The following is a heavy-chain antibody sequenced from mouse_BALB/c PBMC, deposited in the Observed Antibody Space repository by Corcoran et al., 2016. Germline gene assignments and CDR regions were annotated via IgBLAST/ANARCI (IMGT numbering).Heavy chain of an antibody. J-gene: IGHJ3*01. CDR1: GYTFTSYV. Sequence: EVQLQQSGPELVKPGASVKMSCKASGYTFTSYVMHWVKQKPGQGLEWIGYINPYNDGTKYNEKFKGKATLTSDKSSSTAYMELRSLTFEDSAVYYCARRGVYYGYDDGAWFAYWGQGTLVTVSA. D-gene: IGHD2-2*01. CDR2: INPYNDGT. CDR3: ARRGVYYGYDDGAWFAY. V-gene: IGHV1S136*01.